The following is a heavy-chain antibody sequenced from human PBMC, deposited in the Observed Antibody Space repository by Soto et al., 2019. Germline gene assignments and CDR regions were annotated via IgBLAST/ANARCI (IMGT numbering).Heavy chain of an antibody. CDR2: INAGNGHT. CDR1: GYMFTNYA. V-gene: IGHV1-3*01. D-gene: IGHD5-12*01. Sequence: GASVKVSCKASGYMFTNYAMNWVRQAPGQRLEWMGWINAGNGHTKYSQNFQGRLTITRDTSASTAYMDLSSLRSEDTAVYYCAKGTWVATTATYYFDYWGQGTLVTVSS. CDR3: AKGTWVATTATYYFDY. J-gene: IGHJ4*02.